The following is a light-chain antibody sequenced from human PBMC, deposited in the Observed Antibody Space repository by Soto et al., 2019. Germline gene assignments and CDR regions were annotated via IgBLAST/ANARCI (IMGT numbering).Light chain of an antibody. CDR2: DAS. CDR1: QSVSRSY. V-gene: IGKV3-20*01. CDR3: QQYYDSLYT. J-gene: IGKJ2*01. Sequence: EIVLTQSPTTLSLSPGERATLSCRASQSVSRSYLAWYQQKPGQAPRLLIYDASTRATGIPDRFSGSASGADFALTISRLEPEDFAVYYCQQYYDSLYTFGQGTKLEI.